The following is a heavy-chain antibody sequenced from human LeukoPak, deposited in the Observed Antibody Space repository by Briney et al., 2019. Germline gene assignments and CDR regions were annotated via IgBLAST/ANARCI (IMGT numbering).Heavy chain of an antibody. CDR1: GFTFSSYS. V-gene: IGHV3-21*04. J-gene: IGHJ4*02. CDR3: AKVGPYYDILTGLED. Sequence: GGSLRLSCAASGFTFSSYSMNWVRQAPGKGLEWVSSISSSSSYIYYADSVRGRFTISRDNAKNSLYLQMNSLRAEDTALYYCAKVGPYYDILTGLEDWGQGTLVTVSS. CDR2: ISSSSSYI. D-gene: IGHD3-9*01.